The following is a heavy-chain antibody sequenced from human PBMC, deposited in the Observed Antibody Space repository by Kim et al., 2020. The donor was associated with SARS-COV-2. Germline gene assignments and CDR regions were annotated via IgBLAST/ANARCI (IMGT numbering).Heavy chain of an antibody. D-gene: IGHD3-10*01. Sequence: YAQKFQGRVTITADESTSTAYMELSSLRSEDTAVYYCARDGGYGSGSPDYWGQGTLVTVSS. J-gene: IGHJ4*02. CDR3: ARDGGYGSGSPDY. V-gene: IGHV1-69*01.